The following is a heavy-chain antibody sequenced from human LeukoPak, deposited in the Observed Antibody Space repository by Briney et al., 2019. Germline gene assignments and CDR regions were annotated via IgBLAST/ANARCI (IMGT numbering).Heavy chain of an antibody. CDR1: GYSFTSYW. V-gene: IGHV5-51*01. J-gene: IGHJ4*02. Sequence: GESLKISCKGSGYSFTSYWIGWVRQMPGKGLEWMGIIYPGDSDTRYSPSFQGQVTISADKSISTAYLQWSSLKASDTAMYYCARHGTYYDSSGYYAFDYWGQGTLVTVSS. CDR3: ARHGTYYDSSGYYAFDY. CDR2: IYPGDSDT. D-gene: IGHD3-22*01.